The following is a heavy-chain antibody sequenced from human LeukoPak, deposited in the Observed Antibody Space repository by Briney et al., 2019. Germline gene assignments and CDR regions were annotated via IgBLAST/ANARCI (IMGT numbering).Heavy chain of an antibody. CDR1: GYTFTAYY. V-gene: IGHV3-73*01. D-gene: IGHD3-9*01. Sequence: GASVKVSCKASGYTFTAYYMHWVRQASGKGLEWVGRIRSKANSYATAYAASVKGRFTISRGDSKNTAYLQMNSLKTEDTAVYYCTPSLYDILTGSDYWGQGTLVTVSS. CDR3: TPSLYDILTGSDY. CDR2: IRSKANSYAT. J-gene: IGHJ4*02.